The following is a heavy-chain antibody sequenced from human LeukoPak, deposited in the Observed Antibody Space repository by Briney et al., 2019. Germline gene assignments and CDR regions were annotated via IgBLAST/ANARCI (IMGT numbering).Heavy chain of an antibody. Sequence: SETLSLTCTVSGGSISSGVYYWSWIRQHPGKGLEWIGYIYYSGSTYYNPSLKSRVTISVDTSKNQFSLKLSSVTAADTAVYYCARDFDRGAFDYWGQGTLVTVSS. CDR2: IYYSGST. CDR3: ARDFDRGAFDY. J-gene: IGHJ4*02. D-gene: IGHD3-22*01. CDR1: GGSISSGVYY. V-gene: IGHV4-31*03.